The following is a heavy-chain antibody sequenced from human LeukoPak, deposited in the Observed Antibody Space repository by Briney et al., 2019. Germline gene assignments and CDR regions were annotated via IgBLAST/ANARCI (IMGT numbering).Heavy chain of an antibody. CDR1: GASINTYY. D-gene: IGHD6-6*01. V-gene: IGHV4-4*07. J-gene: IGHJ3*01. CDR2: VYTSGSP. Sequence: KHLETLSLTCNVSGASINTYYWSWIRQSAGGGLEFIGRVYTSGSPDYNPSLKSRVAMSADTSKNQSSLKLRSVTAADTALYFCARVGGPVPAALEDAFDLWGQGILVIVSS. CDR3: ARVGGPVPAALEDAFDL.